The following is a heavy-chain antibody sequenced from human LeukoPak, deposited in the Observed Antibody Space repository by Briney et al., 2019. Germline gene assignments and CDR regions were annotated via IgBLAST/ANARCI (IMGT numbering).Heavy chain of an antibody. D-gene: IGHD3-22*01. CDR3: AKDGYDGSGAYIDY. Sequence: PGGSLRFSCAASGFTFSSYGMHWVRQAPGKGLEWVAAISHDGSNKYYADSVEGRFTISRDNSKNTLYLQMNSLRAEDTAVYNCAKDGYDGSGAYIDYWGQGTLVTVSS. J-gene: IGHJ4*02. V-gene: IGHV3-30*18. CDR2: ISHDGSNK. CDR1: GFTFSSYG.